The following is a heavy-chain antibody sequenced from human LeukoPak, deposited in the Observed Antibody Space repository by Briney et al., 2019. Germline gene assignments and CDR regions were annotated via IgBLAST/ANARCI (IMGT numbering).Heavy chain of an antibody. CDR2: ISAYNGNT. CDR3: ARDDYYGSGSYGTGMDV. D-gene: IGHD3-10*01. J-gene: IGHJ6*02. CDR1: GYTFTSYG. V-gene: IGHV1-18*01. Sequence: GASVTVSCKASGYTFTSYGISWVRQAPGQGREWMGWISAYNGNTNYAQKLQGRVTMTTDTSTRTAYMELRSLRSDDTAVYYCARDDYYGSGSYGTGMDVWGQGTTVTVSS.